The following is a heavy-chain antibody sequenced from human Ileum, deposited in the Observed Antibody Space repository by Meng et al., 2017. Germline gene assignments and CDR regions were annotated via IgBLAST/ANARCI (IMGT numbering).Heavy chain of an antibody. CDR2: IHSSGDV. CDR1: GSFNSHVF. V-gene: IGHV4-4*09. Sequence: PAPCLFRPSDTLSVSSTVPGSFNSHVFLIWIRQSPDTCLEWIAWIHSSGDVNHNPSLKTRVTISLDTSKHQSSLTLTSVTTRDTAVYYCARGGASSKWLDPWGQGTLVTVSS. CDR3: ARGGASSKWLDP. D-gene: IGHD1-26*01. J-gene: IGHJ5*02.